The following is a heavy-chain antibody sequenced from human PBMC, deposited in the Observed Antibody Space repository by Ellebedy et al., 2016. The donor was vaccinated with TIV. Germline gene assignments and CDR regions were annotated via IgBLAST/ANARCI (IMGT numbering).Heavy chain of an antibody. J-gene: IGHJ4*02. CDR2: IIPIFGTA. Sequence: AASVKVSCKASGGTFSSYAISWVRQAPGQGLEWMGGIIPIFGTANYAQKLQGRVTMTTDTSTSTAYMELRSLRSDDTAVYYCARAPGLSSGWCDYWGQGTLVTVSS. D-gene: IGHD6-19*01. V-gene: IGHV1-69*05. CDR1: GGTFSSYA. CDR3: ARAPGLSSGWCDY.